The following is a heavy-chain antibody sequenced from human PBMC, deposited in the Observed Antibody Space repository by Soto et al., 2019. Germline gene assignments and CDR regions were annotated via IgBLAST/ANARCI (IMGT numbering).Heavy chain of an antibody. CDR3: AKGSEWLVNWDFDH. V-gene: IGHV3-30*18. CDR2: ISYDETAT. D-gene: IGHD6-19*01. J-gene: IGHJ4*02. CDR1: GFTFSGYG. Sequence: QVQLVESGGGVVQPGTSLRLSCAASGFTFSGYGVHWVRQAPGKGLEWVATISYDETATYYSDSVKGRFTISRDNSKNTLFLQMNRLRAEDTAMYYCAKGSEWLVNWDFDHWGQGTLVTVSS.